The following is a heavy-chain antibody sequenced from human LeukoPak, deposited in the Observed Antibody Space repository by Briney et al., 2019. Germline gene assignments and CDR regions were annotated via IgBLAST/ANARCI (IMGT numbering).Heavy chain of an antibody. CDR2: INSDGSST. J-gene: IGHJ4*02. D-gene: IGHD1-26*01. CDR3: AREIPGWEPDY. Sequence: GGSLRLSCAASGFTFSSYWMHWVRQAPGKGLVWVSRINSDGSSTSYADSVKGRFTISRDNAKNTLYLQMNSLRAEDTAVYYCAREIPGWEPDYWGQGTLVTVSS. CDR1: GFTFSSYW. V-gene: IGHV3-74*01.